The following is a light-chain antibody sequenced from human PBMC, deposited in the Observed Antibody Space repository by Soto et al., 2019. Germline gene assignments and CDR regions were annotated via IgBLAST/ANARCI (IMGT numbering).Light chain of an antibody. Sequence: DVVMTQSPLSLPVTLGQPASISCKSSQTLVYRDGNTYLTWFQQRPGQSLRGLIYKVSNRESGVPASFRGSGPGPDFPLKTSRVEAEDVGVYYCMQGAHGPYTFGQGTTLEIK. J-gene: IGKJ2*01. V-gene: IGKV2-30*01. CDR2: KVS. CDR1: QTLVYRDGNTY. CDR3: MQGAHGPYT.